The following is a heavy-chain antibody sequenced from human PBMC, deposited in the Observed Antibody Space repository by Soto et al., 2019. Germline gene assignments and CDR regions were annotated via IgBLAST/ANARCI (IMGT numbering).Heavy chain of an antibody. J-gene: IGHJ4*02. D-gene: IGHD5-18*01. V-gene: IGHV3-23*01. CDR2: ISASGGST. CDR1: GFSFSGDG. Sequence: EVQLLESGGGLVQPGGSLRVSCAASGFSFSGDGMSWVRQAPGKGLEWVSAISASGGSTYYADSVKGRFTISRDNSKNTLYLQMNSLRAEDTAVYYCAKTIYSYGARPFFDYWGQGTLVTVSS. CDR3: AKTIYSYGARPFFDY.